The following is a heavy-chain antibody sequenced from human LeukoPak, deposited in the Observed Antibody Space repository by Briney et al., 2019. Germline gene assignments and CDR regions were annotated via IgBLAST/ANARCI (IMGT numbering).Heavy chain of an antibody. V-gene: IGHV3-23*01. Sequence: PGGSLRLSCAGSGLTLRSYGMTWVRQAPGKGLEWVSSISGNGGVTTYADSVKGRFTMSRDNSRNTLYLQMDSLRAEDTAVYYCAKDPNGDYIGALDAWGQGTIVTVSS. CDR2: ISGNGGVT. J-gene: IGHJ3*01. CDR3: AKDPNGDYIGALDA. D-gene: IGHD2-8*01. CDR1: GLTLRSYG.